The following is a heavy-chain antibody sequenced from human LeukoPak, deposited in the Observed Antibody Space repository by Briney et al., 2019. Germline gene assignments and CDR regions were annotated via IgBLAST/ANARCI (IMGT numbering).Heavy chain of an antibody. J-gene: IGHJ4*02. V-gene: IGHV3-30*02. CDR3: ARSRDYGSSIYPNFDY. D-gene: IGHD3-10*01. CDR1: GFTLSTYG. CDR2: IQYDGSNK. Sequence: GGSLRLSCAASGFTLSTYGMHWVRQAPGKGLEWVTFIQYDGSNKYYADSVKGRFIISRDNSKNTLYVQMNSLRDEDTAVYYCARSRDYGSSIYPNFDYWGQGTLVTVSS.